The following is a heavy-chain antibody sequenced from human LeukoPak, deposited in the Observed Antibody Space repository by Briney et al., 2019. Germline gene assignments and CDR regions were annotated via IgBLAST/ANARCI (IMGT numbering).Heavy chain of an antibody. D-gene: IGHD3-3*01. CDR3: TTDSLRMGVTGLDY. CDR2: IKSKTDGGTI. J-gene: IGHJ4*02. V-gene: IGHV3-15*07. Sequence: GTLSLTCAVSGGSISSSNWWSWVRQAPGKGLEWVGRIKSKTDGGTIDYAAPVKGRFTISRDDSKKTLYLQMNSLKTEDTAVYYCTTDSLRMGVTGLDYWGQGTLVTVSS. CDR1: GGSISSSNW.